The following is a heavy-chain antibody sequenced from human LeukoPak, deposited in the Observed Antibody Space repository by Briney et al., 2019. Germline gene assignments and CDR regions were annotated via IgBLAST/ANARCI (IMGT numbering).Heavy chain of an antibody. CDR2: ISSSSSYI. V-gene: IGHV3-21*01. CDR3: ARDRTVDRYCGGDCQPLFDY. J-gene: IGHJ4*02. Sequence: GGSLRLSCAASGFTFSSYSMNWVRQAPGKGPEWVSSISSSSSYIYYADSVKGRFTISRDNAKNSLYLQMNSLRAEDTAVYYCARDRTVDRYCGGDCQPLFDYWGQGTLVTVSS. D-gene: IGHD2-21*02. CDR1: GFTFSSYS.